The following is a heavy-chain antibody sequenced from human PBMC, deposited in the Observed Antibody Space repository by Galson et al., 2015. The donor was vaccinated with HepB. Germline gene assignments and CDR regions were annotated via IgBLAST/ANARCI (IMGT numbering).Heavy chain of an antibody. CDR1: GFTFRGHG. CDR3: ARDRERDGNNAGFDY. CDR2: IWYGGNDD. J-gene: IGHJ4*02. V-gene: IGHV3-33*01. D-gene: IGHD5-24*01. Sequence: SLRLSCAASGFTFRGHGMHWVRQAPGKGLEWVALIWYGGNDDFYTDSVKGRFTISRDNSKNMLYLQMNSLRAEDTAVYYCARDRERDGNNAGFDYWGQGTLVAVSS.